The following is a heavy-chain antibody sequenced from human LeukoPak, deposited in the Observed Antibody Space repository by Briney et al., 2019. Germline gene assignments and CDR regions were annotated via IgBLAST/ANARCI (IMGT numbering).Heavy chain of an antibody. CDR3: ARDCSSTSCYGAFDY. CDR2: VGISSGNT. V-gene: IGHV3-48*01. CDR1: GFTFSDYS. Sequence: GGPLRLSCAASGFTFSDYSMNWVRQAPGKGLEWISYVGISSGNTKYADSVKGRFTISRDNSKNTLYLQMNSLRAEDTAVYYCARDCSSTSCYGAFDYWGQGTLVTVSS. J-gene: IGHJ4*02. D-gene: IGHD2-2*01.